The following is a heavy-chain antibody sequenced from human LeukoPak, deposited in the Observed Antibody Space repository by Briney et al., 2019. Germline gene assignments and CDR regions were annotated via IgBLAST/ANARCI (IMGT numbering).Heavy chain of an antibody. J-gene: IGHJ4*02. D-gene: IGHD1-26*01. CDR3: ARDWEEMTDY. V-gene: IGHV3-48*03. Sequence: GGSLRLSCAASGFTFSSYEMNWVRQAPGKGLEWVSYISSSGSTIYYADSVKGRSTISRDNAKNSLYLQMNSLRAEDTAVYYCARDWEEMTDYWGQGTLVTVSS. CDR1: GFTFSSYE. CDR2: ISSSGSTI.